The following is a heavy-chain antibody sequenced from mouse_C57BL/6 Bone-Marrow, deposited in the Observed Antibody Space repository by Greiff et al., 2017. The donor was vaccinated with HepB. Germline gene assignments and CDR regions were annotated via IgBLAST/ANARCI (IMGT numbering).Heavy chain of an antibody. Sequence: EVKLMESEGGLVQPGSSMKLSCTASGFTFSDYYMAWVRQVPEKGLEWVANINYDGSSTYYLDSLKSRFIISRDNANNILYLQMSSLKSEDTATYYCARRADDYYFDYWGQGTTLTVSS. CDR2: INYDGSST. J-gene: IGHJ2*01. CDR3: ARRADDYYFDY. V-gene: IGHV5-16*01. D-gene: IGHD2-4*01. CDR1: GFTFSDYY.